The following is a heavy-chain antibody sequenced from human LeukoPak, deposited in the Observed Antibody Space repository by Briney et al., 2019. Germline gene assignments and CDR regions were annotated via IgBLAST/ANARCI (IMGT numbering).Heavy chain of an antibody. D-gene: IGHD6-6*01. V-gene: IGHV1-58*02. Sequence: EASVKVSCKASGYTFTSSAMQWVRQARGQRLEWIGWIVVGSGNTNYAQKFQERVTITRDMSTSTAYMELSSLRSEDTAVYYCAAYRRDSSSTYYYYYMDVWGKGTTVTVSS. CDR3: AAYRRDSSSTYYYYYMDV. CDR1: GYTFTSSA. CDR2: IVVGSGNT. J-gene: IGHJ6*03.